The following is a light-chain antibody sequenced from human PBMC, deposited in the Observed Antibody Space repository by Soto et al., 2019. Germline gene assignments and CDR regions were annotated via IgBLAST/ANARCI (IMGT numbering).Light chain of an antibody. CDR1: SSDVGGYNY. CDR2: EVS. V-gene: IGLV2-8*01. Sequence: QSALTQPPSASGSPGQSVTISCTGTSSDVGGYNYVSWYQQHPGKAPKLMIYEVSKRPSGVPDRFSGSKSGNTASLTVSGLQAEDEADYYCSSYAGSNNLYLFGTGTKV. CDR3: SSYAGSNNLYL. J-gene: IGLJ1*01.